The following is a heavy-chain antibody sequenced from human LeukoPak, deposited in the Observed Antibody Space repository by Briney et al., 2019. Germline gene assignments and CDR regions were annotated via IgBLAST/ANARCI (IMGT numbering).Heavy chain of an antibody. CDR1: NGSITSYY. D-gene: IGHD3-16*02. J-gene: IGHJ3*02. Sequence: SETLSLTCNVSNGSITSYYWGWVRQPPGKGLEFIGYIHYSGSTNYNPSLKSRVAISAEKSKNQFSLKLSSVTAADTALYFCGXXXASRXEIVXDIWGQXTMVTVSS. CDR3: GXXXASRXEIVXDI. CDR2: IHYSGST. V-gene: IGHV4-59*01.